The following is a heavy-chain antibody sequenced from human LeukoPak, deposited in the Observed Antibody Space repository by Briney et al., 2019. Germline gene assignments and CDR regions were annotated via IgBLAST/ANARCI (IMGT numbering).Heavy chain of an antibody. CDR3: ARACARTNCYTED. CDR2: ISSSNI. CDR1: GFTFSDYS. D-gene: IGHD2-2*01. Sequence: GGSLRLSCAASGFTFSDYSMNWVRQAPGKGLEWVSSISSSNIYYADSVKGRFTISRDNAKNSLYLEMNSLRAEDTAVYYCARACARTNCYTEDWGQGTLVTVSS. V-gene: IGHV3-21*01. J-gene: IGHJ4*02.